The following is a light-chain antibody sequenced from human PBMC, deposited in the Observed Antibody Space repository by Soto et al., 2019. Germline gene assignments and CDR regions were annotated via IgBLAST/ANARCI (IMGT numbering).Light chain of an antibody. CDR1: QSVSGN. J-gene: IGKJ5*01. CDR3: QQYNNWLIN. Sequence: EIVMTQSPATLSVSPGARATLSCRASQSVSGNLAWYQQKPGQAPSLLIYGASTRATGLPARFSGSGSGTEFTLTISSLQSEDFAVYYCQQYNNWLINFGQGTRLEIK. CDR2: GAS. V-gene: IGKV3-15*01.